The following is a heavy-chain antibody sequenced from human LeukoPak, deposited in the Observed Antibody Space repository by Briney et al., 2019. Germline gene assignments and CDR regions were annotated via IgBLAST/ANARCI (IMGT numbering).Heavy chain of an antibody. D-gene: IGHD1-26*01. V-gene: IGHV1-18*01. CDR1: GYTFTSYG. CDR3: AFVGAPFSEYNGSDP. CDR2: ISAYNGNT. Sequence: ASVKASCKASGYTFTSYGISWVRQAPGQGLEWMGWISAYNGNTNYAQKLQGRVTMPKDTSTSTADMELRSLRSTDTAVYSCAFVGAPFSEYNGSDPGGQGPLVTVSS. J-gene: IGHJ5*02.